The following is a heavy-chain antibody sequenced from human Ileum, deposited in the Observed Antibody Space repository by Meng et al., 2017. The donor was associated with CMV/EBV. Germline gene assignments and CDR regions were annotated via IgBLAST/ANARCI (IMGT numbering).Heavy chain of an antibody. Sequence: GGSLRLSCAASGFTFNNYWMSWVRQAPGKGLEWVANIKQDGSEKYYVDSVKGRFTISRDNAKNSLYLQMNSLRAEDTAVYYCARDFGVSYGMDVWGQGTTVTVSS. CDR1: GFTFNNYW. D-gene: IGHD3-10*01. V-gene: IGHV3-7*01. J-gene: IGHJ6*02. CDR3: ARDFGVSYGMDV. CDR2: IKQDGSEK.